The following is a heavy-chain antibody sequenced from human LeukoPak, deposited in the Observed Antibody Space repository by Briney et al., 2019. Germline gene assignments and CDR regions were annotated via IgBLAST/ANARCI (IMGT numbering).Heavy chain of an antibody. CDR1: GFTLSSYS. CDR2: ISSSSSTI. Sequence: PGGSLRLSCAASGFTLSSYSMNWVRQAPGKGLEWVSYISSSSSTIYYADSVKGRFTISRDNAKNSLYLQMNSLRAEDTAVYYCARSEWDTSGWYYFDYWGQGTLVTVSS. J-gene: IGHJ4*02. D-gene: IGHD6-19*01. V-gene: IGHV3-48*01. CDR3: ARSEWDTSGWYYFDY.